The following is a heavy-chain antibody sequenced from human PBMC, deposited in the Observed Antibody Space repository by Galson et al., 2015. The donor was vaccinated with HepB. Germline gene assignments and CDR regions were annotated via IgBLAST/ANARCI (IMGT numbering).Heavy chain of an antibody. Sequence: SLRLSCAGSAFKFSTYGIHWVRQAPGKGLEWVAVIWNDGSKIYYGDSVKGRFIVSRDNSKNIVYLQITNVRAEDTADYYCARDLGPRSHGSGNWGYYGVDVWGRGTTVSVS. CDR1: AFKFSTYG. D-gene: IGHD3-10*01. CDR3: ARDLGPRSHGSGNWGYYGVDV. J-gene: IGHJ6*02. V-gene: IGHV3-33*08. CDR2: IWNDGSKI.